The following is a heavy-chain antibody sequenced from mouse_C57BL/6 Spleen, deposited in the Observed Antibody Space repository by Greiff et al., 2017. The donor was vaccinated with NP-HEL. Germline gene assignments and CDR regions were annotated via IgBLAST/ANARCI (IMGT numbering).Heavy chain of an antibody. CDR1: GYTFTSYW. CDR3: ARGDAMDY. Sequence: VQGVESGAELVKPGASVKLSCKASGYTFTSYWMHWVKQRPGQGLEWIGYINPSSGYTKYNQKFKGKATLTVDNSSSTAYMQLSSLTYEDSAVYYCARGDAMDYWGQGTSVTVSS. V-gene: IGHV1-7*01. CDR2: INPSSGYT. J-gene: IGHJ4*01.